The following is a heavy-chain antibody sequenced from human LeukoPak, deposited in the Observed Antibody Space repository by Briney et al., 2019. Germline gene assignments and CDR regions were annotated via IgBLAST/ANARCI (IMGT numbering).Heavy chain of an antibody. V-gene: IGHV4-30-4*01. CDR2: IYYSGST. D-gene: IGHD3-10*01. J-gene: IGHJ3*02. CDR3: ARVDRFGSGVAI. CDR1: GGSISSGDYY. Sequence: KPSQTLSLTCTVSGGSISSGDYYWSWIRQPPGKGLEWIGYIYYSGSTYCNPSLKSRVTISVDTSKNQFSLKLSSVTAADTAVYYCARVDRFGSGVAIWGQGTMVTVSS.